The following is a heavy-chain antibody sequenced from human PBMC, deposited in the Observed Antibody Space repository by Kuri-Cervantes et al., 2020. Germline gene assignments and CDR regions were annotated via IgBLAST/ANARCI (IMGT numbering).Heavy chain of an antibody. D-gene: IGHD3-10*01. V-gene: IGHV4-59*01. CDR3: AREGSRGVGY. CDR2: IYYSGST. CDR1: GGSISSYY. J-gene: IGHJ4*02. Sequence: ESLKISCTVSGGSISSYYWSWIRQPPGKGLEWIGYIYYSGSTNYNPSLKSRVTISVDTSKNQFSLKLSSVTAADTAVYYCAREGSRGVGYWGQGTLVTVSS.